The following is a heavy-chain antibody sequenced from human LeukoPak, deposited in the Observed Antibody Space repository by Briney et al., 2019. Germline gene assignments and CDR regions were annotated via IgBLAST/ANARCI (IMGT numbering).Heavy chain of an antibody. D-gene: IGHD6-13*01. Sequence: QAGGSLRLSCAASGFTVSSNYMSWVRQAPGKGLEWVSVIYSGGSTYYADSVKGRFTISRDNSKNMLYLQMNSLRAEDTAVYYCARDRAIAAAGKNNYYYYGMDVWGQGTTVTVSS. CDR2: IYSGGST. V-gene: IGHV3-66*01. CDR1: GFTVSSNY. J-gene: IGHJ6*02. CDR3: ARDRAIAAAGKNNYYYYGMDV.